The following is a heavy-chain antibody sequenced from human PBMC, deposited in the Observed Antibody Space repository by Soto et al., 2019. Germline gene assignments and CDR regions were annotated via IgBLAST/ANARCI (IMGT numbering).Heavy chain of an antibody. CDR2: MNEDGGTT. CDR1: GFTFSSYW. J-gene: IGHJ6*02. Sequence: VQLVESGGGLVRPGGSLRLSCAASGFTFSSYWMHWVRQAPGKGLVWVSRMNEDGGTTDYADSVKGRFTISRDNAKNTLDLQMNSRRVEDTAVYYCASDLSGRADVWGQGTTVTVSS. D-gene: IGHD3-10*01. V-gene: IGHV3-74*02. CDR3: ASDLSGRADV.